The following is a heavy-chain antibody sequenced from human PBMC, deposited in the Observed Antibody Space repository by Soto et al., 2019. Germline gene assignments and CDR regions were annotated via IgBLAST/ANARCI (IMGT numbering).Heavy chain of an antibody. J-gene: IGHJ6*02. V-gene: IGHV4-39*01. D-gene: IGHD5-18*01. Sequence: PSETLSLTCTVSGGSISSSSYYWGWIRQPPGKGLEWIGSIYYSGSTYYNPSLKSRVTISVDTSKNQFSLKLSSVTAADTAVYYCATVGRGQLWLKDLYYYGMDVWGQGTTVTVSS. CDR3: ATVGRGQLWLKDLYYYGMDV. CDR1: GGSISSSSYY. CDR2: IYYSGST.